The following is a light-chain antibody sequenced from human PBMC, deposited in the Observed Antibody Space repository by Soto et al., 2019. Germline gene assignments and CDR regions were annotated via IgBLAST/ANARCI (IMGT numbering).Light chain of an antibody. Sequence: DIQMTQSPSTLSASVGDRVTITCRASQSISTWLAWYQQKPGKSPKLLIYKASTLDSGVPSTFSGSGSGTEFTLTISSLQPDVFATYYCQQYNRYWTFGQGTKVEIK. CDR1: QSISTW. J-gene: IGKJ1*01. CDR2: KAS. V-gene: IGKV1-5*03. CDR3: QQYNRYWT.